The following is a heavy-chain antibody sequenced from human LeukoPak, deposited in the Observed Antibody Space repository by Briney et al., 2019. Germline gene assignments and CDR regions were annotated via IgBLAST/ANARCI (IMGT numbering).Heavy chain of an antibody. D-gene: IGHD3-22*01. V-gene: IGHV4-61*01. J-gene: IGHJ4*02. CDR2: IYYSGST. CDR1: GGSVSSGSYY. Sequence: SETLSLTCTVSGGSVSSGSYYWSWIRQPPGKGLEWIGYIYYSGSTNYNPSLKSRVTISVDTSKNQFSLKLSSVTAADTAVYYCARDRRPPSSGYYYYFDYWGQGTLVTVSS. CDR3: ARDRRPPSSGYYYYFDY.